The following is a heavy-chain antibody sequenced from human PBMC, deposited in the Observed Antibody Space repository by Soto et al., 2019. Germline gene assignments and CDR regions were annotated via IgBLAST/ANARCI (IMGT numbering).Heavy chain of an antibody. J-gene: IGHJ6*02. V-gene: IGHV1-2*04. CDR3: ARGHSTDCSNGVCSFFYNHEMDV. CDR1: GYRFTDYH. Sequence: ASVKVSCKASGYRFTDYHIHWVRQAPGQGLEWLGRINPKSGGTSTAQKFQGWVTMTRDRSISTVYMELTRLRSDDTAVHFCARGHSTDCSNGVCSFFYNHEMDVWGQGTTVTVSS. D-gene: IGHD2-8*01. CDR2: INPKSGGT.